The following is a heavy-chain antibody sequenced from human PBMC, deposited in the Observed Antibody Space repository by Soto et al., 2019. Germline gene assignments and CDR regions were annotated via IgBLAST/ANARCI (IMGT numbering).Heavy chain of an antibody. J-gene: IGHJ5*02. Sequence: GASVKVSCKASGGTFSSYTIRWVRQAPGQRVEWMGRIIPILGIANYAQKFQGRVTITADKSTSTAYMELSSLRSEDTAVYYCARSSSNGGGYDWYNWFDPWGQGTLVTVSS. CDR2: IIPILGIA. V-gene: IGHV1-69*02. CDR3: ARSSSNGGGYDWYNWFDP. D-gene: IGHD5-12*01. CDR1: GGTFSSYT.